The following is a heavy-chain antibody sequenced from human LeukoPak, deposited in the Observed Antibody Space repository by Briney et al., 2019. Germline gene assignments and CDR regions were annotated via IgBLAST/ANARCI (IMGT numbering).Heavy chain of an antibody. CDR1: GYTFTNYA. V-gene: IGHV1-18*01. D-gene: IGHD3-10*01. Sequence: ASVKVSCKASGYTFTNYAFSWVRQAPGQGLEWMGWINTNNGNANYVKRLQGRVTMTTDTSTTTAYMELRSLISDDTAVYYCAREREETYGSGSYTFDHWGQGTLVTVSS. J-gene: IGHJ4*02. CDR3: AREREETYGSGSYTFDH. CDR2: INTNNGNA.